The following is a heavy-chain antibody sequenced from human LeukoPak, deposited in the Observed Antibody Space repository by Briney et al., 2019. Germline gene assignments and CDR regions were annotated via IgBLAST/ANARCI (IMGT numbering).Heavy chain of an antibody. CDR3: ARGKEREPFDF. V-gene: IGHV1-18*01. D-gene: IGHD1-1*01. J-gene: IGHJ4*02. CDR2: IFTYNGDT. CDR1: GYTFIIYG. Sequence: GASVTVSSKASGYTFIIYGISWVRQAPGQGLEWVGWIFTYNGDTKYEKKFQGRVTMTTDSSTNTVYLELRSLRSDDTAVYYCARGKEREPFDFWGQGTLVTVSS.